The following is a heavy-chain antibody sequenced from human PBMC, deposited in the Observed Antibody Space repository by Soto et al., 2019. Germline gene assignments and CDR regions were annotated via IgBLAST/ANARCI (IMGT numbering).Heavy chain of an antibody. CDR2: INPNSGGT. CDR3: ARDRGFLEWLTYYYYYGMDV. Sequence: ASVKVSCKASGYTFNGYYMHWVRQAPGQGLEWMGWINPNSGGTNYAQKFQGRVTMTRDTSISTAYMELSRLRSDDTAVYYCARDRGFLEWLTYYYYYGMDVWGQGTTVTVSS. V-gene: IGHV1-2*02. CDR1: GYTFNGYY. J-gene: IGHJ6*02. D-gene: IGHD3-3*01.